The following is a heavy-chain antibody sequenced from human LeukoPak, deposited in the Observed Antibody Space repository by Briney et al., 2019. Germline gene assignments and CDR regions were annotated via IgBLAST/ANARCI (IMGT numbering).Heavy chain of an antibody. V-gene: IGHV1-69*05. J-gene: IGHJ4*02. CDR2: IIPIFGTA. Sequence: SVKVSCKASGGTFSSYAISWVRQAPGQGPEWMGGIIPIFGTANYAQKFQGRVTITTDESTSPAYMELSSLRSEDTAVYYCATGSGMSYYYDSSGYSFDYWGQGTLVTVSS. D-gene: IGHD3-22*01. CDR1: GGTFSSYA. CDR3: ATGSGMSYYYDSSGYSFDY.